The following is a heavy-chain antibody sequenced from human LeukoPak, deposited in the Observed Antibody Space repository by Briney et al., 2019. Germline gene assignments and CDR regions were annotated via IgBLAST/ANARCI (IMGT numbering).Heavy chain of an antibody. CDR3: ARTIKPVTTTLYYYYYMDV. V-gene: IGHV4-61*02. CDR1: GGSISSGSYY. J-gene: IGHJ6*03. Sequence: PSETLSLTCTVSGGSISSGSYYWSWIRQPAGKGLEWIGRIYTSGSTNYNPSLKSRVTMSVDTSKNQFSLKLSSVTAADTAVYYCARTIKPVTTTLYYYYYMDVWGKGTTVTVSS. D-gene: IGHD4-17*01. CDR2: IYTSGST.